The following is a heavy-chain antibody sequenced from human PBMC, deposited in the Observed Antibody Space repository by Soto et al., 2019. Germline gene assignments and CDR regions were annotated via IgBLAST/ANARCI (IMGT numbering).Heavy chain of an antibody. CDR2: MNPNSGNT. CDR1: GYTFTSYD. D-gene: IGHD3-10*01. CDR3: ARSITMVRGVIMRFLGFY. Sequence: QVQLVQSGAEVKKPGASVKVSCKASGYTFTSYDINWGRQATGQGLEWMGWMNPNSGNTGYAQKFQGRVTMTRNTSISTAYMPLSRLRSEATAVYYCARSITMVRGVIMRFLGFYWGQGTLVTVSS. J-gene: IGHJ4*02. V-gene: IGHV1-8*01.